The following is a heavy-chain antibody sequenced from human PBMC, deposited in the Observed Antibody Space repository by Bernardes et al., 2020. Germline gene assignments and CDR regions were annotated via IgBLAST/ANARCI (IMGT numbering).Heavy chain of an antibody. CDR1: GFTFSSYA. D-gene: IGHD2-15*01. Sequence: GGSLRLSCAASGFTFSSYAMSWVRQAPGKGLEWVSAISGSGGSTYYADSVKGRFTISRDNSKNTLYLQMNSLRAEDTAVYYCAKRHCSGGSCNGDYYGMDVWGQGTTVTVSS. CDR2: ISGSGGST. V-gene: IGHV3-23*01. J-gene: IGHJ6*02. CDR3: AKRHCSGGSCNGDYYGMDV.